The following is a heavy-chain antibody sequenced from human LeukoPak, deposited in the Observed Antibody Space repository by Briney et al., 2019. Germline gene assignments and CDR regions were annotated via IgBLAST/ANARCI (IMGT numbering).Heavy chain of an antibody. J-gene: IGHJ4*02. D-gene: IGHD3-22*01. CDR3: ARGRGYYDSSGYFDY. CDR1: GGSISSSNW. CDR2: IYHSGST. Sequence: SETLSLTCAVSGGSISSSNWWSWVRQPPGKGLEWIGEIYHSGSTNYNPSLKSRLTISVDKSKNQFSLRLTSVTAADTAVYYCARGRGYYDSSGYFDYWGQGTLVTVSS. V-gene: IGHV4-4*02.